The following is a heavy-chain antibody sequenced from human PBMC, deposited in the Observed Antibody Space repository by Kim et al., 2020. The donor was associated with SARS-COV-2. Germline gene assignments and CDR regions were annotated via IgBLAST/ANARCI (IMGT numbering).Heavy chain of an antibody. Sequence: KFQGRVTMTRDTSSSTAYMELSRLRSDDTAVYYCARVPRGIVGANDAFDIWGQGTMVTVSS. J-gene: IGHJ3*02. CDR3: ARVPRGIVGANDAFDI. D-gene: IGHD1-26*01. V-gene: IGHV1-2*02.